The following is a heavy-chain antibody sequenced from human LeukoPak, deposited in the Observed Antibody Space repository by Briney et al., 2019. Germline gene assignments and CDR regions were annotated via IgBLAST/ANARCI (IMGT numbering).Heavy chain of an antibody. V-gene: IGHV4-38-2*02. CDR1: GYSISSGYY. Sequence: PSETLSLTCTVSGYSISSGYYWGWIRQPPGKGLEWIGSIYHSGSTYYNPSLKSRVTISVDRSKNQFSLKLSSVTAADTAVYYCASPVVAAVYWYFDLWGRGTLVTVSS. J-gene: IGHJ2*01. CDR2: IYHSGST. D-gene: IGHD2-15*01. CDR3: ASPVVAAVYWYFDL.